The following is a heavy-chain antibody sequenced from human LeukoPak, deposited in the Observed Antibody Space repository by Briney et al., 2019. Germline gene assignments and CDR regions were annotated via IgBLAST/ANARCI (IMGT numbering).Heavy chain of an antibody. CDR2: ISYDGSNK. CDR1: GFTFSSYG. Sequence: GGSLRLSCAASGFTFSSYGMHWVRQAPGKGLEWVAVISYDGSNKYYADSVKGRFTISRDNSKNTLYLQMNSLRAEDTAVYYCAKTGGIAVAGKPLDFDPWGQGTLVTASS. D-gene: IGHD6-19*01. V-gene: IGHV3-30*18. CDR3: AKTGGIAVAGKPLDFDP. J-gene: IGHJ5*02.